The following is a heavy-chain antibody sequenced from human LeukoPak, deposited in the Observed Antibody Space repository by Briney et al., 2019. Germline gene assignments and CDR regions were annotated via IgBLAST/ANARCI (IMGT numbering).Heavy chain of an antibody. CDR3: ITEPHDYGDFTFGY. V-gene: IGHV3-15*01. D-gene: IGHD4-17*01. CDR1: GFTFSSYT. Sequence: GGSLRLSCAASGFTFSSYTMNWVRQAPGKGLEWVGRISSKSDGGTTDYAAPVKGRFTISRDDSTNTLSLQMSGLKAEDTALYFCITEPHDYGDFTFGYWGQGTLVTVSS. CDR2: ISSKSDGGTT. J-gene: IGHJ4*02.